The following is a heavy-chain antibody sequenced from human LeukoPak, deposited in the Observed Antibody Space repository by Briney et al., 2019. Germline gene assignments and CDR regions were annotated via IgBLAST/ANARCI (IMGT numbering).Heavy chain of an antibody. CDR1: GFTFSSYG. V-gene: IGHV3-30*02. Sequence: GGSLRLSCAASGFTFSSYGMHWVRQAPGKGLEWVAFIRYDGSNKYYADSVKGRFTISRDNSKNTLYLQMNSLRAEDTAVYYCARGSLASAATPSDCWGQGTLVTVSS. CDR3: ARGSLASAATPSDC. CDR2: IRYDGSNK. D-gene: IGHD2-15*01. J-gene: IGHJ4*02.